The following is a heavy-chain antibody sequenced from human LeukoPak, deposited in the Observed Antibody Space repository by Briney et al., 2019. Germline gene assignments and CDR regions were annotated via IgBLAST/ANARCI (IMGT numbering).Heavy chain of an antibody. CDR2: ISSTSSTI. D-gene: IGHD3-10*01. CDR1: GFTFSSYS. V-gene: IGHV3-48*02. Sequence: GGSLRLSCAASGFTFSSYSMNWVRQAPGKGLEWVSYISSTSSTIYYADSVKGRFTISRDNAKNSLYLQMNSLRDEDTAVYYCARDAHIVRGVNPLDYWGQGTLVTVSS. CDR3: ARDAHIVRGVNPLDY. J-gene: IGHJ4*02.